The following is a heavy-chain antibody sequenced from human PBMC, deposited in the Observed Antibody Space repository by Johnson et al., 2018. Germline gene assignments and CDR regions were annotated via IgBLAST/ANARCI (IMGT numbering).Heavy chain of an antibody. Sequence: EVQLVESGGGVVQPGRSLRLSCAASGFTFDDYGMSWVRQAPGKGLEWVSGINWNGGSTGYADSVKGRFTISRDNAKNSMYLQMNSLRAENTAVYHCSRDLRSSWDKAAFDIWGQGTMVTGSS. D-gene: IGHD6-13*01. CDR3: SRDLRSSWDKAAFDI. J-gene: IGHJ3*02. CDR1: GFTFDDYG. V-gene: IGHV3-20*01. CDR2: INWNGGST.